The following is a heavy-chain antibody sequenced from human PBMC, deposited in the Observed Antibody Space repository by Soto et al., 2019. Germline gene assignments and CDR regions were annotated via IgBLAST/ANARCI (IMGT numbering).Heavy chain of an antibody. CDR3: AREEMYSSSWYPDY. V-gene: IGHV3-21*01. Sequence: PGGALRVSCAASGFTFNRYSMNWVRQAPGKGLEWVSSISHSSHYIYYADSMKGRFTISRDNAKNSLYLQMNSLRAEDTAVYYCAREEMYSSSWYPDYWGQGTLVTVSS. CDR2: ISHSSHYI. J-gene: IGHJ4*02. D-gene: IGHD6-13*01. CDR1: GFTFNRYS.